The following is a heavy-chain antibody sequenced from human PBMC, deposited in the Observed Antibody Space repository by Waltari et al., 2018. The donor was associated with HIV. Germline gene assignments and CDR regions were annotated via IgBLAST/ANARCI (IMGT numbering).Heavy chain of an antibody. D-gene: IGHD2-2*01. CDR2: NSDDGSNK. CDR1: GFTFSSYA. CDR3: ARDPQYCSSTSCSYYFDY. Sequence: QVQLVESGGGVVQPGRSLRLSCAASGFTFSSYAMHWVRQAPGKGLRWVAVNSDDGSNKYDADSVKGRFTISRDNSKSALYLQMNSLRAEDTAVYYCARDPQYCSSTSCSYYFDYWGQGTLVTVSS. V-gene: IGHV3-30-3*01. J-gene: IGHJ4*02.